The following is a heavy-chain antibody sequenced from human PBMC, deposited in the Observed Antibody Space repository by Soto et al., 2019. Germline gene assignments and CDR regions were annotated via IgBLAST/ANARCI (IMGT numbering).Heavy chain of an antibody. CDR1: GGSSGSYD. J-gene: IGHJ4*02. CDR3: GRETLDRKGDWYNFWDN. CDR2: IYYSGST. D-gene: IGHD1-1*01. Sequence: SETLCLTCTVAGGSSGSYDGSWIRQPPGKGLEWIGYIYYSGSTNYNPSLKSRVTISVDTSKNQFSLKLSSVTAADTAVYYCGRETLDRKGDWYNFWDNWGQGTLVTVSS. V-gene: IGHV4-59*01.